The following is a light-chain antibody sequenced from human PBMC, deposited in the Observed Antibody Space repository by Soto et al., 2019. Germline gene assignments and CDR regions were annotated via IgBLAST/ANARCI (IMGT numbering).Light chain of an antibody. CDR2: QDN. V-gene: IGLV3-1*01. CDR3: QAWDSYTVV. CDR1: KLGDKY. J-gene: IGLJ3*02. Sequence: SYELAQPPSVSVSPGQSASISCSGDKLGDKYPCWYQQKPGQSPVLVIYQDNKRPSGIPERFSGSNSGNTATLTISGTQAMDEADYYCQAWDSYTVVFGGGTKVTVL.